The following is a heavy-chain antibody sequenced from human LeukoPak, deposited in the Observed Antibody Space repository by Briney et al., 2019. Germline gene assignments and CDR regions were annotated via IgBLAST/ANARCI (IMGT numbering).Heavy chain of an antibody. CDR3: AILPGSYEEEYNWFDP. Sequence: PGWSLRLSCTASGFTFTSYGIHWVRQAPGKGLEWVAFIRYDGSNKYYADSVKGRFTISRDNSKNTLYLQMNSLRAEDTALYYCAILPGSYEEEYNWFDPWGQGTLVTVSS. CDR1: GFTFTSYG. CDR2: IRYDGSNK. V-gene: IGHV3-30*02. D-gene: IGHD1-26*01. J-gene: IGHJ5*02.